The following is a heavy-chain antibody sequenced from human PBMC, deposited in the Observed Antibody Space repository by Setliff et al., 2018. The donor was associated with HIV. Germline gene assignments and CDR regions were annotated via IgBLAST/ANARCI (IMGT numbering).Heavy chain of an antibody. J-gene: IGHJ1*01. D-gene: IGHD6-19*01. CDR3: VTGLGSGWAS. Sequence: GGSLRLSCAASEFTFSNAWMSWVRQAPGKGLEWVSTVSGSGATTYYADSVKGRFTISRDNAKNSLFLQMNSLRAEDMAVYYCVTGLGSGWASWGQGTLVTVSS. CDR2: VSGSGATT. V-gene: IGHV3-23*01. CDR1: EFTFSNAW.